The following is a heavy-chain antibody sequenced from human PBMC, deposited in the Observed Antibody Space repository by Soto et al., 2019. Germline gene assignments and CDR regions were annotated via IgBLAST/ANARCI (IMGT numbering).Heavy chain of an antibody. J-gene: IGHJ3*02. CDR1: GYTFTGYY. CDR2: INPNSGGT. Sequence: SVKVSCKASGYTFTGYYMHWVRQAPGQGLEWMGWINPNSGGTNYAQKFQGWVTMTRDTSISTAYMELSRLRSDDTAVYFCARNTGYDHDAFDIWGQGTMVTVSS. CDR3: ARNTGYDHDAFDI. D-gene: IGHD5-12*01. V-gene: IGHV1-2*04.